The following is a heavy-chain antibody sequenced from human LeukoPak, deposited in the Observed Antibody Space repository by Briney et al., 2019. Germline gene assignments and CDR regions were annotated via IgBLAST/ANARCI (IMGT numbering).Heavy chain of an antibody. Sequence: GESLKISCKGSGYIFTSYWIGWVRQMPGKGLEWMGIIYPGDSDTRYGPSFQGQVTISADKSISTAYLQWSSLKASDSAMYYCARSSIYSNYNWFDPWGQGTLVTVSS. V-gene: IGHV5-51*01. CDR3: ARSSIYSNYNWFDP. D-gene: IGHD4-11*01. J-gene: IGHJ5*02. CDR1: GYIFTSYW. CDR2: IYPGDSDT.